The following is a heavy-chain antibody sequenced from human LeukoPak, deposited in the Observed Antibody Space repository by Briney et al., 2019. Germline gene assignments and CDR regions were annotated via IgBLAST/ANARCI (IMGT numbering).Heavy chain of an antibody. CDR1: GFTFSSYA. Sequence: GGSLRLSCAASGFTFSSYAMHWVRQAPGKGLEYVSAISSNGGSTYYANSVKGRFTISRDNSKNTLYLQMGSLRAEDMAVYYCARVGYSGSYDYWGQGTLVTVSS. D-gene: IGHD1-26*01. J-gene: IGHJ4*02. V-gene: IGHV3-64*01. CDR2: ISSNGGST. CDR3: ARVGYSGSYDY.